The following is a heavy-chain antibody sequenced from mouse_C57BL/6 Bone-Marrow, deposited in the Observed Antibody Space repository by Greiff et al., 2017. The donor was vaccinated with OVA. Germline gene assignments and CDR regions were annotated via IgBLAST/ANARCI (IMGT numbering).Heavy chain of an antibody. J-gene: IGHJ2*01. Sequence: VQLVESGAELARPGASVKLSCKASGYTFTSYGIRWVKQRTGQGLEWIGAIYPRSGSTYYNEKFKGKATLTADKASSTAYMELRSLTSEDSSVYFCASWEVNGLDYWGQGTTLTVSS. D-gene: IGHD4-1*01. CDR2: IYPRSGST. V-gene: IGHV1-81*01. CDR1: GYTFTSYG. CDR3: ASWEVNGLDY.